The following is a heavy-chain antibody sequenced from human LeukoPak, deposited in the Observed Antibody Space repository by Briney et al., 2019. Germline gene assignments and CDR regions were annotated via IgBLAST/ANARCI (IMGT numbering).Heavy chain of an antibody. V-gene: IGHV3-11*04. Sequence: GGSLRLSCAASGFTFSDYYMSWIRQAPGKGLEWVSYISSSGNTTYHADSVKGRFAISRDNAKNSLYLQMNSLRADDTAVYYCARLDASGLDYWGQGTLVTVSS. CDR3: ARLDASGLDY. CDR1: GFTFSDYY. J-gene: IGHJ4*02. D-gene: IGHD6-19*01. CDR2: ISSSGNTT.